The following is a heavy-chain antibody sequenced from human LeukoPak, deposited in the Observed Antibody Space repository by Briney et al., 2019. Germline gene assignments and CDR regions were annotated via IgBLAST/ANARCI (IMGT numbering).Heavy chain of an antibody. V-gene: IGHV3-74*01. Sequence: GGSLRLSCAASGFTFGNFWMHWVRQAPGKGLMWVSRMNHDGHFSDYADSVKGRFTISRDNSKNTLFLQMVGLRAEDTAVYYCAKFEGALLGNYYMDVWGKGTTVTVSS. CDR2: MNHDGHFS. J-gene: IGHJ6*03. CDR1: GFTFGNFW. CDR3: AKFEGALLGNYYMDV.